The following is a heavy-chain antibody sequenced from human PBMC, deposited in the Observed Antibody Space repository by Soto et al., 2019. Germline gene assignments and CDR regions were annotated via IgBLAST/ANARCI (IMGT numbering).Heavy chain of an antibody. V-gene: IGHV3-15*07. CDR2: IKSKTDGGTA. CDR3: AKDNRRGRYSGYDRPFDY. D-gene: IGHD5-12*01. CDR1: GFTFTTAW. Sequence: GGSLRLSCAASGFTFTTAWINWVRQAPGKGLEWVGRIKSKTDGGTADFAAPVRGRFAISRDDSKSMVYLQMNSLKTEDTAVYYFAKDNRRGRYSGYDRPFDYWGQGTLVTVSS. J-gene: IGHJ4*02.